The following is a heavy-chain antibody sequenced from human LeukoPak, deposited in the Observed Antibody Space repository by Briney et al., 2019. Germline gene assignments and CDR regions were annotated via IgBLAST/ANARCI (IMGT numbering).Heavy chain of an antibody. CDR2: IYYSGNT. CDR1: GGSISSVSHY. CDR3: ARLWSVTDQSFGH. V-gene: IGHV4-39*01. J-gene: IGHJ4*02. D-gene: IGHD2-21*02. Sequence: SETLSLTCTVSGGSISSVSHYWGWIRQPPGKGLEWIGSIYYSGNTYYNPSLKSRVTISVDTSKNQFSLKLSSVTAADTAVYHCARLWSVTDQSFGHWGQGTLVTVSS.